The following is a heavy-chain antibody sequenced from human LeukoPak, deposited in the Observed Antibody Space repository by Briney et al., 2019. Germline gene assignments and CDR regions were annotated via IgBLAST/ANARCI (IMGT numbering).Heavy chain of an antibody. CDR2: VYHSAGS. D-gene: IGHD3-22*01. CDR1: Y. J-gene: IGHJ4*02. Sequence: YWSWIRQTPAKGLEWIGYVYHSAGSTYNPALRGRVTISMDTSENQFSLKMRSVSAADTAVYYCARVGSYDSSGYYFDYWGQGTQVTVSS. V-gene: IGHV4-59*01. CDR3: ARVGSYDSSGYYFDY.